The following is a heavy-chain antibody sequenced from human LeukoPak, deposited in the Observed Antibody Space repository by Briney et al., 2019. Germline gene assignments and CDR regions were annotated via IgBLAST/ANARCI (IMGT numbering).Heavy chain of an antibody. CDR2: IYYSGST. CDR3: ARDNSVGDYAWWFDP. CDR1: GGSISTYY. V-gene: IGHV4-59*01. J-gene: IGHJ5*02. D-gene: IGHD1-26*01. Sequence: SETLSLTCTVSGGSISTYYWSWIRQPPGKALEWIGYIYYSGSTNYNPSLNSRVTISRDTSKNHFSLELSSATAEDTAVYYCARDNSVGDYAWWFDPWGQGTLVTVSS.